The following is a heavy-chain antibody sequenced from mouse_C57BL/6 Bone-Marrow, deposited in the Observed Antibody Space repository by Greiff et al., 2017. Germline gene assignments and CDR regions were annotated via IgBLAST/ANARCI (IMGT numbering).Heavy chain of an antibody. CDR2: IHPNSGST. Sequence: VQLQQPGAELVKPGASVKLSCKASGYTFTSYWMHWVKQRPGQGLEWIGMIHPNSGSTNYNEKFKSKATLTVDKSSSTAYMQLSSLTSEDSAVYYGARKTTVVAHWYFDVWGTGTTVTVSS. CDR1: GYTFTSYW. V-gene: IGHV1-64*01. D-gene: IGHD1-1*01. CDR3: ARKTTVVAHWYFDV. J-gene: IGHJ1*03.